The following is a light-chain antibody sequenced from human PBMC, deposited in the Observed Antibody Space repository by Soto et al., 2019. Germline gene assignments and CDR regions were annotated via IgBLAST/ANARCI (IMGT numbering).Light chain of an antibody. J-gene: IGLJ1*01. V-gene: IGLV2-14*01. CDR2: SVS. Sequence: HSALTQPASASGSPGQSITISCSGTSSDIGAYDHVAWFQQFPGKTPKLIIYSVSNRPSGVSYRFSGSKSGNTASLTISGLQAEDEADYYCISYTVSRSYVFGTGTKVTVL. CDR3: ISYTVSRSYV. CDR1: SSDIGAYDH.